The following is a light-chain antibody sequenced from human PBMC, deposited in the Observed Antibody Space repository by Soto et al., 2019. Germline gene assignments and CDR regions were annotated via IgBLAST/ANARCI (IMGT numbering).Light chain of an antibody. CDR2: AAS. CDR1: LSVASNY. J-gene: IGKJ1*01. Sequence: EIVLTQSPGTLPLSPGERATLSCRASLSVASNYVAWYQQKPGQAPRLLIYAASGRATGIPDSFSGSGSGTDFTLTISRLEPEDFAVYYCQQYGSAPWTFGQGTKLEIK. V-gene: IGKV3-20*01. CDR3: QQYGSAPWT.